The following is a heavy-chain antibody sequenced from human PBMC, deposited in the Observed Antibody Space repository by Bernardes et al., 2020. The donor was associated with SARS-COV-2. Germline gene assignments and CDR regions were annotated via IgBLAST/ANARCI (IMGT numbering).Heavy chain of an antibody. J-gene: IGHJ4*02. Sequence: GGSLRLSCAASGFTFSRYWMVWVRQAPGKGLEWVANIKQDGIEKYYVDSVKGRFTISRDNAKNSLYLQMNSLRGEDTAVYYCARTGDDFWGQGTLVTVSS. CDR1: GFTFSRYW. V-gene: IGHV3-7*04. CDR3: ARTGDDF. CDR2: IKQDGIEK.